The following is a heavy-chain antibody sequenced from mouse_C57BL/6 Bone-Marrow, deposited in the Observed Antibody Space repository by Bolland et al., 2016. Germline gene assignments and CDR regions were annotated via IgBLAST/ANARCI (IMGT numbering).Heavy chain of an antibody. Sequence: YYLDSLKSRFIISRDNAKNILYLQMSSLKSEDTATYYCKSHYDYDEAWFAYWGQGTLV. J-gene: IGHJ3*01. V-gene: IGHV5-16*01. D-gene: IGHD2-4*01. CDR3: KSHYDYDEAWFAY.